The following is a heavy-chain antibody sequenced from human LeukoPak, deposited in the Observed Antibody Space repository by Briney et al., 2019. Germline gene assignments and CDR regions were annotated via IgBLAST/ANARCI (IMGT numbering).Heavy chain of an antibody. Sequence: SETLSLTCTVSGGSISSHYWSWIRQPPGKGLEWIGYIYTSGSTNYNPSLKSRVTMSVDTSKNQFSLKLSSVTAADTAVYYCARSGHYYDSSGYYSNWGQGTLVTVSS. CDR2: IYTSGST. V-gene: IGHV4-4*08. D-gene: IGHD3-22*01. J-gene: IGHJ4*02. CDR1: GGSISSHY. CDR3: ARSGHYYDSSGYYSN.